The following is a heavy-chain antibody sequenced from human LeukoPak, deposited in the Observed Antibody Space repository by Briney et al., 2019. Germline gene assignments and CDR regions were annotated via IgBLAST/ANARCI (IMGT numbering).Heavy chain of an antibody. J-gene: IGHJ4*02. CDR2: IDPSDSYT. CDR1: GYTFTNHW. CDR3: ARAPDSDSGYDYFDY. V-gene: IGHV5-10-1*01. Sequence: GESLKISCKGSGYTFTNHWISWVRQMPGKGLEWMGKIDPSDSYTNYSPSFQGHVTISADKSISTAYLQWSSLKASDAAMYYCARAPDSDSGYDYFDYWGQGTLVTVSS. D-gene: IGHD5-12*01.